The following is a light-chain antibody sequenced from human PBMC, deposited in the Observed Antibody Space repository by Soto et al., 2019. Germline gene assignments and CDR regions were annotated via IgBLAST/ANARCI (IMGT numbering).Light chain of an antibody. V-gene: IGKV3-15*01. Sequence: EVVLTQSPVTLSLSPGERATLSCRASQSFRGLLAWYQQKPGQAPRLFIYGASSRETGIPDRFSGSGSGTEFTLTISSLQPDDFATYYCQQYNSYSWTFGQGTKV. CDR2: GAS. J-gene: IGKJ1*01. CDR1: QSFRGL. CDR3: QQYNSYSWT.